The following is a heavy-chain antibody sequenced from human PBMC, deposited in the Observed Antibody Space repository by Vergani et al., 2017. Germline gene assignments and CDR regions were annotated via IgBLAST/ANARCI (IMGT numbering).Heavy chain of an antibody. Sequence: QVQVVQSGAELKKSGASVKFSCKTSGYTFSNYYMHWVRQAPGQGLEWMGIINPSGGHPNYAQKFQGRVTMTRDTSTGTVYMELSSLRADDPAVYYYARVGTSSNRVYFDCRREGSLDAVCS. V-gene: IGHV1-46*01. J-gene: IGHJ4*02. CDR2: INPSGGHP. CDR3: ARVGTSSNRVYFDC. CDR1: GYTFSNYY. D-gene: IGHD2-2*01.